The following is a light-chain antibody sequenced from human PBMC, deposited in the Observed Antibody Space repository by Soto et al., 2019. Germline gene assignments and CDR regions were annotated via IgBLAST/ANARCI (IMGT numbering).Light chain of an antibody. CDR3: AAWDGSLNVYV. CDR2: TNN. CDR1: SSSIGSNS. J-gene: IGLJ1*01. V-gene: IGLV1-44*01. Sequence: QSVLTQPPSASGTPGQRVTISCSGSSSSIGSNSVNWYQQLPRTAPKVLIYTNNQRPSGVPDRFSGSKSGTSASLAISGLQSEDEAGYYCAAWDGSLNVYVLGTGTKVTVL.